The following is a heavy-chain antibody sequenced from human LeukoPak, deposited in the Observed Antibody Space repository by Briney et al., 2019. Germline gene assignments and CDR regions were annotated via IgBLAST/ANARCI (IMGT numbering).Heavy chain of an antibody. CDR1: GGSISSYY. CDR2: IYYSGST. Sequence: KPSETLSLTCTVSGGSISSYYWSWIRQPPGKGLEWIGYIYYSGSTSYNPSLKSRVTISIDTSKNQFSLKMYSVTAADTAVYYCASFGYTSGYDYWGQGTLVTVSS. CDR3: ASFGYTSGYDY. J-gene: IGHJ4*02. V-gene: IGHV4-59*01. D-gene: IGHD5-18*01.